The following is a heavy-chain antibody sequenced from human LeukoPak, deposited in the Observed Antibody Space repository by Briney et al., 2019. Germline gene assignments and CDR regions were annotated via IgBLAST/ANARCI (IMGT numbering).Heavy chain of an antibody. V-gene: IGHV3-48*04. J-gene: IGHJ4*02. CDR1: GFTFSSYS. Sequence: QTGGSLRLSCAASGFTFSSYSMNWVRQAPGKGLEWVSYISSSSSTIYYADSVKGRFTISRDNAKNSLYLQMNSLRAEDTAVYYCAATGYSYGYNYWGQGTLVTVSS. CDR3: AATGYSYGYNY. CDR2: ISSSSSTI. D-gene: IGHD5-18*01.